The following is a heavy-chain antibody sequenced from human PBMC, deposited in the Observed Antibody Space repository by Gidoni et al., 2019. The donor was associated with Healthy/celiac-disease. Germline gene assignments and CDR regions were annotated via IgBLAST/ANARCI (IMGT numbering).Heavy chain of an antibody. V-gene: IGHV1-69*01. CDR1: GGTFSSYA. CDR2: IIPIFGTA. D-gene: IGHD3-22*01. J-gene: IGHJ6*02. Sequence: QVQLVQSGAEVKKPGSSVKVSCKASGGTFSSYAISWVRQAPGQGLEWMGGIIPIFGTANYAQKFQGRVTITADESTSTAYMELSSLRSEDTAVYYCARDWNDDSSGYYYYYYGMDVWGQGTTVTVSS. CDR3: ARDWNDDSSGYYYYYYGMDV.